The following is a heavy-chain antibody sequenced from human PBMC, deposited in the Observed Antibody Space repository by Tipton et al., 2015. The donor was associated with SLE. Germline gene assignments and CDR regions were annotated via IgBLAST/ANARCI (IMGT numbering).Heavy chain of an antibody. CDR1: GFTFSSYA. D-gene: IGHD3-10*01. V-gene: IGHV3-23*03. CDR2: IYSGGSST. J-gene: IGHJ3*02. Sequence: SLRLSCAASGFTFSSYAMSWVRQAPGKGRGWVSVIYSGGSSTYYADSVKGRFTISRDNSKNTLYLQMNSLRAEDTAVYYCAKGGDDAFDIWGQGTMVTVSS. CDR3: AKGGDDAFDI.